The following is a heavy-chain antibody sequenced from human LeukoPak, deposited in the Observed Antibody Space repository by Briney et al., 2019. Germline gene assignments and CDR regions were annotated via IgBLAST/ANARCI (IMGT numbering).Heavy chain of an antibody. V-gene: IGHV1-2*02. CDR3: ARGPVTIFGVAEFDY. J-gene: IGHJ4*02. Sequence: ASVKVSCKASGYTFTGYYMHWVRQAPGQGLEWMGWINPNSGGTNYAQKFQGRVTMTRDTSISTAYMELSRLRSDDTAVYYCARGPVTIFGVAEFDYWGQGTLVTVSS. CDR2: INPNSGGT. D-gene: IGHD3-3*01. CDR1: GYTFTGYY.